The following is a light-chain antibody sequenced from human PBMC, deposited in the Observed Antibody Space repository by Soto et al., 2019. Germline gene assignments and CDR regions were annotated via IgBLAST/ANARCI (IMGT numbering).Light chain of an antibody. J-gene: IGKJ4*01. CDR1: ESISSH. Sequence: EIVLTQSPATLSLSPGERATLSCRVSESISSHLVWYQQRPGQAPRLLIYDASKRATGIPDRFSGSGSGTDFTLTVCSLEPEDFAVYYCQQRRSWPRVFGGGTKVEIK. V-gene: IGKV3-11*01. CDR3: QQRRSWPRV. CDR2: DAS.